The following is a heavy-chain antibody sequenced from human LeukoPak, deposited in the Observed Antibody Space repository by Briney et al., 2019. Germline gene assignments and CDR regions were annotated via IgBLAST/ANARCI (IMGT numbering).Heavy chain of an antibody. CDR1: GGSISSYY. CDR2: IYYSGST. Sequence: SETLSLTCTVSGGSISSYYWSWIRQPPGKGLEWIGYIYYSGSTNYNPSLKSRVTISVDTSKNQFSLKLSSVTAADTAVYYCAGHSADIVLIKGGYFDYWGQGTLVTVSS. D-gene: IGHD2-8*01. V-gene: IGHV4-59*08. CDR3: AGHSADIVLIKGGYFDY. J-gene: IGHJ4*02.